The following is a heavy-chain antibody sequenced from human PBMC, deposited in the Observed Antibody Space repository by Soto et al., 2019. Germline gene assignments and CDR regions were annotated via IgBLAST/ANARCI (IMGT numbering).Heavy chain of an antibody. CDR2: ISYDGSNK. V-gene: IGHV3-30-3*01. J-gene: IGHJ6*01. Sequence: QVQLVESGGGVVQPGRSLRLSCAASGFTFSSYAMHWVRQAPGKGLEWVAVISYDGSNKYYADSVKGRFTISRDNSKNTLYLQMNSLRAEDTAVYYCARDKERITILRYYYYGMDVW. D-gene: IGHD3-9*01. CDR1: GFTFSSYA. CDR3: ARDKERITILRYYYYGMDV.